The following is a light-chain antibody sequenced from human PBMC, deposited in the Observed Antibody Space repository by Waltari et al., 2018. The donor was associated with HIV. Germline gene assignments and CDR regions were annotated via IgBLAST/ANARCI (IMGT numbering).Light chain of an antibody. CDR1: SSNIGINF. V-gene: IGLV1-47*01. J-gene: IGLJ3*02. Sequence: QPVLTQPPSASGTPGQRVTISCAGSSSNIGINFVYWYQQVPGRTPKLLIYRNNPRPSGVPYRFSGSKSGTSASLSISGLQSEDEADYYCAAWDDTFRWVFGGGTKLTVL. CDR2: RNN. CDR3: AAWDDTFRWV.